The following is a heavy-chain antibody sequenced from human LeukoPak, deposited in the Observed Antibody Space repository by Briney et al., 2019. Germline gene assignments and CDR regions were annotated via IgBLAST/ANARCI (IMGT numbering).Heavy chain of an antibody. CDR3: AREVATNDDAFDI. D-gene: IGHD5-12*01. CDR1: GFTVSTYW. V-gene: IGHV3-74*03. CDR2: INPDGSSP. J-gene: IGHJ3*02. Sequence: PGGSLRLSCAASGFTVSTYWMHWVRQTPGMGLVWVSRINPDGSSPTYADSVKGRFTISRDNAKNTLNLQMNSLRAEDTAVYYCAREVATNDDAFDIWGQGTMVTVSS.